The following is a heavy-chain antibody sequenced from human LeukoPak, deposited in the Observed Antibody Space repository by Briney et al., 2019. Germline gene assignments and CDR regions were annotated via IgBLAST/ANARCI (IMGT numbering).Heavy chain of an antibody. CDR3: ARGDEGYFDY. J-gene: IGHJ4*02. CDR1: GGSFSGYY. Sequence: PSETLSLTCAVYGGSFSGYYWSWIRQPPGKGLEWIGEINHSGNTNYNPSLKSRVTISVDTSKNQFSLKLSSVTAADTAVYYCARGDEGYFDYWGQGTLVTVSS. V-gene: IGHV4-34*01. CDR2: INHSGNT.